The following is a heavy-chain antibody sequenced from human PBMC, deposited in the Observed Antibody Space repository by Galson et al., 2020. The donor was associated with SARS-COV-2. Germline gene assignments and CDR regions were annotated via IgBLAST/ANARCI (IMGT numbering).Heavy chain of an antibody. V-gene: IGHV3-7*01. CDR1: GFTFRENW. J-gene: IGHJ4*02. CDR3: ARDQDGYNDF. Sequence: PGWSLRLSCAASGFTFRENWMSWVRQAPGKGLEWVANIRQDGSETYYVDSVKGRFTVSSDSSKNSLYLQMNSLRAEDTAVYYCARDQDGYNDFWGQGTLVTVSS. CDR2: IRQDGSET. D-gene: IGHD5-12*01.